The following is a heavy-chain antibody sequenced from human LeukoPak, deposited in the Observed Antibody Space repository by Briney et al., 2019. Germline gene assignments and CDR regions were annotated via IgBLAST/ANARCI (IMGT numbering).Heavy chain of an antibody. CDR1: GGSISSYY. CDR2: IYTSGST. D-gene: IGHD3-22*01. CDR3: ARVYSYESSGYSRGYLQH. Sequence: SETLSLTCTVSGGSISSYYWSWIRQPAGKGLEWIGRIYTSGSTNYNPSLKSRVTMSVDTSKNQFSLKLSSVTAADTAVYYCARVYSYESSGYSRGYLQHWGQGTLVTVSS. V-gene: IGHV4-4*07. J-gene: IGHJ1*01.